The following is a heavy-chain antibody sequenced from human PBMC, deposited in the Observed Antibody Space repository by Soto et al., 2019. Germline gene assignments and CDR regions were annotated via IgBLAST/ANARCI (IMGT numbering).Heavy chain of an antibody. CDR2: IYTSGST. D-gene: IGHD6-13*01. Sequence: KPSETLSLTCTVSGGSISSYYWSWIRQPAGKGLEWIGRIYTSGSTNYNPSLKSRVTMSVDTSKNQFSLKLSSVTAADTAVYYCARDLPGYSSSWYRSYYYYGMDVWGQGTTVTVS. CDR1: GGSISSYY. J-gene: IGHJ6*02. V-gene: IGHV4-4*07. CDR3: ARDLPGYSSSWYRSYYYYGMDV.